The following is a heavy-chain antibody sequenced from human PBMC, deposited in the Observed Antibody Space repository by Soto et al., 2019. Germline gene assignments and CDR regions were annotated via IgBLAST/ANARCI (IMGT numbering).Heavy chain of an antibody. J-gene: IGHJ4*02. CDR3: TTGIYYDILTGYHNVAY. CDR2: IKSKTDGGTA. D-gene: IGHD3-9*01. V-gene: IGHV3-15*01. CDR1: GFNLSHPW. Sequence: LRLSCVASGFNLSHPWMTWVRQAAGKGLEWVGRIKSKTDGGTADYAAPVKGRATISRDDSKNTVYLQMNSLKTEDTAVYYCTTGIYYDILTGYHNVAYWGQGALVTVSS.